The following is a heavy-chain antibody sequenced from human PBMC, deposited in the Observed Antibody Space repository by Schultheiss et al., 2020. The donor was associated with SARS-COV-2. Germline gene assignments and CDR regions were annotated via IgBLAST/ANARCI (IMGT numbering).Heavy chain of an antibody. D-gene: IGHD2-2*02. Sequence: SQTLSLTCTVSGGSISSYYWSWIRQPPGKGLEWIGEIYHSGSTDYNPSLKSRVTISVDTSKNQFSLKLSSVTAADTAVYYCARDPGYKVSSPHHNWFDPWGQGTLVTVSS. V-gene: IGHV4-59*12. J-gene: IGHJ5*02. CDR1: GGSISSYY. CDR3: ARDPGYKVSSPHHNWFDP. CDR2: IYHSGST.